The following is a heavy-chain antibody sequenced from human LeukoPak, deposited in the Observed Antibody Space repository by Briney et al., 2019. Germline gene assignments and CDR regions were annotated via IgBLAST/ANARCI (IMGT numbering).Heavy chain of an antibody. CDR2: SSYDGTNK. J-gene: IGHJ3*02. D-gene: IGHD3-16*01. V-gene: IGHV3-30-3*01. CDR1: AFTLRTYA. Sequence: GRSLRHSCAPSAFTLRTYAMHWARPAQNEGLEWVAVSSYDGTNKYYAGSVKGPFTISRDNSTNTICLQMNSVRAEETAVSYCAREWVSVGRSGGERTFDMWGQGTIV. CDR3: AREWVSVGRSGGERTFDM.